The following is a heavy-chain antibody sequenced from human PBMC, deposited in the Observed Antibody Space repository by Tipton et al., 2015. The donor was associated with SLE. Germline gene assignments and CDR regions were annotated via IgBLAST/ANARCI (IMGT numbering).Heavy chain of an antibody. J-gene: IGHJ3*02. V-gene: IGHV3-53*04. Sequence: SLRLSCAASGFTVSSNSMSWVRQAPGKGLEWVSVIFSGGSTHYADSVKGRFTISRHNSKNTVYLQMNSRRVEDTAVYYCARDPYGHGAFDIWGQGTLVTVSS. D-gene: IGHD4-17*01. CDR3: ARDPYGHGAFDI. CDR1: GFTVSSNS. CDR2: IFSGGST.